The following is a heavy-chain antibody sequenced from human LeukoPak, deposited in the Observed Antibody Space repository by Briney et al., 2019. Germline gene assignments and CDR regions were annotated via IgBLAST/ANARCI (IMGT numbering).Heavy chain of an antibody. CDR1: GFTFSDYG. V-gene: IGHV3-30*18. Sequence: PSGGSLRLSCAASGFTFSDYGMHWVRQAPGKGLEWVALISYDGSNKYYADSVKGRFTISRDNSKNTLYLQMNSLRTEDTAVYYCAKDASSSLEYWGQGTLVTVST. J-gene: IGHJ4*02. D-gene: IGHD6-13*01. CDR3: AKDASSSLEY. CDR2: ISYDGSNK.